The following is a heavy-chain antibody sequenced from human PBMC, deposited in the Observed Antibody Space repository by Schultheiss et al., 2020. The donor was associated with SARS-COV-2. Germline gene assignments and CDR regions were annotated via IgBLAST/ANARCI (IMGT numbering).Heavy chain of an antibody. V-gene: IGHV3-74*01. CDR3: ARGQVGFGDPL. CDR2: IKCDGSGT. J-gene: IGHJ4*02. Sequence: GGSLRLSCAASGFTFTTYWMHWVRQAPGQGLVWVSRIKCDGSGTIYADSVKGRFTISRDNAKNTVYLQMNSLRAEDTAVYYCARGQVGFGDPLGGQGTLVTVSS. CDR1: GFTFTTYW. D-gene: IGHD3-10*01.